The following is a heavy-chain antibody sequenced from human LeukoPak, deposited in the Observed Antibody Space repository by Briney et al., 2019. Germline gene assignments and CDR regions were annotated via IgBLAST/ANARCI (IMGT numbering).Heavy chain of an antibody. CDR3: ARDGVLLWFGGLGP. CDR2: ISANSNSI. V-gene: IGHV3-21*06. Sequence: PGGSLRLSCVGSGFVLSTYNMNWVRQAPGKGPEWVSSISANSNSIYYADSVKGRFTISRDNAKNSLYLQMNSLRAEDTAVYYCARDGVLLWFGGLGPWGQGTLVTVSS. J-gene: IGHJ5*02. D-gene: IGHD3-10*01. CDR1: GFVLSTYN.